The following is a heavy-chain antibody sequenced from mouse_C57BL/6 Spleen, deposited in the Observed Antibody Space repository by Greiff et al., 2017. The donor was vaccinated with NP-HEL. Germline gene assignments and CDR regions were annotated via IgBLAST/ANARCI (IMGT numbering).Heavy chain of an antibody. Sequence: VQLQQPGAELVRPGSSVKLSCKASGYTFTSYWMDWVKQRPGQGLEWIGNIYPSDSETHYNQKFKDKATLTVDKSSSTAYMQLSSLTSEDSAVYYCARGIYYGNYVRAMDYWGQGTSVTVSS. V-gene: IGHV1-61*01. J-gene: IGHJ4*01. CDR2: IYPSDSET. CDR1: GYTFTSYW. CDR3: ARGIYYGNYVRAMDY. D-gene: IGHD2-1*01.